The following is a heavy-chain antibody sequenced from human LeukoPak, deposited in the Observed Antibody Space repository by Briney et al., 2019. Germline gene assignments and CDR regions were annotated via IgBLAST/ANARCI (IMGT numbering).Heavy chain of an antibody. J-gene: IGHJ4*02. D-gene: IGHD1-26*01. Sequence: PGGSLRLSCATSGFTFSSYAMSWVRQAPGKGLEWVSTISGSGGSTYHADSVKGRFTISRDNSKNTLYLQMNSLRAEDTAVYYCAKVPGAPYYFDYWGQGTLVTVSS. V-gene: IGHV3-23*01. CDR2: ISGSGGST. CDR3: AKVPGAPYYFDY. CDR1: GFTFSSYA.